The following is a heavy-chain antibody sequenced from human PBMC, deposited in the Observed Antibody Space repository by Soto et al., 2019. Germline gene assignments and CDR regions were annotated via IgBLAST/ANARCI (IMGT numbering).Heavy chain of an antibody. D-gene: IGHD4-17*01. J-gene: IGHJ4*02. V-gene: IGHV1-18*01. CDR3: ARGGPLYGDSSFDY. CDR1: GYTFTSYG. Sequence: ASVKVSCKASGYTFTSYGISWVRQAPGQGLEWMGWISAYNGNTNYAQKLQGRVTMTTNTSTSTAYMELSSLRSEDTAVYYCARGGPLYGDSSFDYWGQGTLVTVSS. CDR2: ISAYNGNT.